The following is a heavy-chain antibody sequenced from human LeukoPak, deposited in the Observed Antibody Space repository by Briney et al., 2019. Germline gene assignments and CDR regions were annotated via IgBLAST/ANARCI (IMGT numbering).Heavy chain of an antibody. Sequence: QPGGSLRLSCAASGFTFSSYAMHWVRQAPGKGLEYVSAISSNGGSTYYANSVKGRFTISRDNSKNTLYLQMGSLRAEDMAVYYCARLSEFRAFDIWGQGTMVTVSS. CDR1: GFTFSSYA. CDR2: ISSNGGST. CDR3: ARLSEFRAFDI. D-gene: IGHD3-10*01. J-gene: IGHJ3*02. V-gene: IGHV3-64*01.